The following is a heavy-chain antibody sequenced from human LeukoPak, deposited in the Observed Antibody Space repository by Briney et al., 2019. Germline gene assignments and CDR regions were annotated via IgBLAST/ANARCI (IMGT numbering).Heavy chain of an antibody. V-gene: IGHV3-64*01. D-gene: IGHD6-6*01. CDR1: GFTFSSCA. CDR3: ARGFSSSDGHFDY. Sequence: RPGGSLRLSCAASGFTFSSCAMHWVRQAPGKGLEYVSAISSNGGSTYYANSVKGRFTISRDNSKNTLYLQMGSLRAEDMAVYYCARGFSSSDGHFDYWGQGTLVTVSS. J-gene: IGHJ4*02. CDR2: ISSNGGST.